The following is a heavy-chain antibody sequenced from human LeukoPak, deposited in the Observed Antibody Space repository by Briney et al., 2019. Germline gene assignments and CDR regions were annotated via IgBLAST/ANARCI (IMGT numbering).Heavy chain of an antibody. J-gene: IGHJ4*02. Sequence: GSLRLSCAASGFGFSTYTMSWVRQAPGKGLEWVSAISGSDGSTFYADSVRGRFTISRDNAKNSLYLQMDSLRAEDTAVYYCARDEQADLDYWGQGTLVPVSS. CDR1: GFGFSTYT. CDR3: ARDEQADLDY. CDR2: ISGSDGST. V-gene: IGHV3-23*01. D-gene: IGHD1/OR15-1a*01.